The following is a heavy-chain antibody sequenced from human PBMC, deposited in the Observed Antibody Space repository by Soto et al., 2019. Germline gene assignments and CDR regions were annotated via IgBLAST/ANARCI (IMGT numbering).Heavy chain of an antibody. V-gene: IGHV3-48*01. CDR1: GFTFSSYG. J-gene: IGHJ5*02. CDR2: ISSSSSTI. D-gene: IGHD6-13*01. CDR3: ARHPERIAEIGWFDP. Sequence: SLRLSCAASGFTFSSYGMNWVRQAPGKGLEWVSYISSSSSTIYYADSVKGRSTISRDNAKNSLYLQMNSLRAEDTAVYYCARHPERIAEIGWFDPWGQGTLVTVSS.